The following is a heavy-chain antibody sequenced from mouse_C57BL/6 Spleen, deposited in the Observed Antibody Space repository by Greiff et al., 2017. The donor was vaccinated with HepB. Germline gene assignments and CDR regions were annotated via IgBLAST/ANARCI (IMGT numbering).Heavy chain of an antibody. J-gene: IGHJ4*01. V-gene: IGHV5-17*01. Sequence: EVKVVESGGGLVKPGGSLKLSCAASGFTFSDYGMHWVRQAPEKGLEWVAYISSGSSTIYYADTVKGRFTISRDNAKNTLFLQMTSLRSEDTAMYYCANIYYGNYGRYYYAMDYWGQGTSVTVSS. CDR1: GFTFSDYG. D-gene: IGHD2-1*01. CDR3: ANIYYGNYGRYYYAMDY. CDR2: ISSGSSTI.